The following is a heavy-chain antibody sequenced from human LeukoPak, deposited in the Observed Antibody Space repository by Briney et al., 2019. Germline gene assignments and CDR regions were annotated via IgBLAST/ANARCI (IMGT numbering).Heavy chain of an antibody. D-gene: IGHD6-6*01. J-gene: IGHJ4*02. V-gene: IGHV4-59*08. CDR1: GGXISSLY. Sequence: SETLSLTCSVSGGXISSLYWSWIRQPPGKGLEWIGYIYYTGSTNYNPSLKSRVTMFVDMSKNQSSLRLSSVTAADTAVYYCARHRAYSSSSPFDYWGQGTLVTVFS. CDR2: IYYTGST. CDR3: ARHRAYSSSSPFDY.